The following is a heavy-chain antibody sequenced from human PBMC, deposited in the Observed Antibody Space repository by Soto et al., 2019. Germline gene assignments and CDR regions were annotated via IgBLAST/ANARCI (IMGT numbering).Heavy chain of an antibody. CDR3: AKDPNGVYLGAFDC. CDR1: GFTFGNYV. V-gene: IGHV3-23*01. CDR2: ISASGGGT. D-gene: IGHD4-17*01. Sequence: QMLESGGGLVQPGGSLRLSCAAAGFTFGNYVVTWVRQAPGRGLEWVSAISASGGGTFYADSVRGRFTISRDNYKNTLYLEMNSLRADDTALYFCAKDPNGVYLGAFDCWGRGTMVIVSS. J-gene: IGHJ3*01.